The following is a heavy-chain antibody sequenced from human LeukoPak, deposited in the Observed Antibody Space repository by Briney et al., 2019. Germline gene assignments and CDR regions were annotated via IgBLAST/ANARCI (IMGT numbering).Heavy chain of an antibody. CDR3: ARPHRKYQLLHKPLDWFDP. J-gene: IGHJ5*02. D-gene: IGHD2-2*01. V-gene: IGHV4-30-2*01. Sequence: SETLSLTCTVSGGSISSGGYYWSWIRQPPGKGLEWIGYIYHSGSTYYNPSLKSRVTISVDRSRNQFSLKLSSVTAADTAVYYCARPHRKYQLLHKPLDWFDPWGQGTLVTVSS. CDR1: GGSISSGGYY. CDR2: IYHSGST.